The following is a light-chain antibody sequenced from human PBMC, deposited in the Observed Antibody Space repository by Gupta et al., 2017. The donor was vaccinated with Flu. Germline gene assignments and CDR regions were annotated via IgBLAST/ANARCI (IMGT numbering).Light chain of an antibody. J-gene: IGLJ3*02. CDR1: NIGSRN. Sequence: TGGGNNIGSRNVHWYQQKPGQAPVLVIYRDSNRPSGIPERFSGSSSGNTATLTISRAQAGDEADYYCQVWDSTTEVFGGGTKLTVL. CDR2: RDS. CDR3: QVWDSTTEV. V-gene: IGLV3-9*01.